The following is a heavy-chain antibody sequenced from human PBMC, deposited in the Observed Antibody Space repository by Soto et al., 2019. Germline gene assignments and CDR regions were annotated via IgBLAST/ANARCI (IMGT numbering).Heavy chain of an antibody. CDR3: ERGQERVAMPSGS. CDR2: IYYSGVT. CDR1: GGSISSYY. Sequence: QVQLQESGPGLVKPSETLSLTCTVSGGSISSYYWSWIRQPPGKGLVWVWYIYYSGVTNYNPSRKGRVTISVDTSKNQYSLKWSCVTAADTALYCCERGQERVAMPSGSWGQGTLGTVSS. J-gene: IGHJ5*02. D-gene: IGHD2-2*01. V-gene: IGHV4-59*01.